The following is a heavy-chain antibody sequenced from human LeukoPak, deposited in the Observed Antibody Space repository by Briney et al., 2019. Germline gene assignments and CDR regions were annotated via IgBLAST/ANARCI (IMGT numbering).Heavy chain of an antibody. D-gene: IGHD1-26*01. CDR1: GFTFSNYA. CDR2: ISGSGGST. V-gene: IGHV3-23*01. CDR3: AKKWGVGTTTLDYFDY. J-gene: IGHJ4*02. Sequence: GGSLRLSCAASGFTFSNYAMSWVRQAPGKGLEWVSGISGSGGSTYYAGSVKGRYTISRDNSKNTLYLQMNSLTDEDTAVYYCAKKWGVGTTTLDYFDYWGQGTLVTVSS.